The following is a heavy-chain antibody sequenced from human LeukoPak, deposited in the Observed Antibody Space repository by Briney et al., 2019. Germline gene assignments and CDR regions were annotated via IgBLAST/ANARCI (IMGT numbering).Heavy chain of an antibody. V-gene: IGHV4-4*07. CDR2: TFTSGST. J-gene: IGHJ4*02. D-gene: IGHD3-10*01. Sequence: KPSETLSLTCSVSGVPTIIYHGPGFRHPPGGELGWIGLTFTSGSTNYNPSLRGRVTILVDTSKNQFSLKLSSVTAADTAVYYCARVRSYYGSVTGKSYYFDYWGQGTLVTVSS. CDR3: ARVRSYYGSVTGKSYYFDY. CDR1: GVPTIIY.